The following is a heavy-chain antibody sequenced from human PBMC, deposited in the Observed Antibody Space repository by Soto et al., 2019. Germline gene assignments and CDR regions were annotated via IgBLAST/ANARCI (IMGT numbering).Heavy chain of an antibody. D-gene: IGHD2-2*01. CDR2: IYYSGST. J-gene: IGHJ4*02. V-gene: IGHV4-30-4*02. Sequence: SDTLSLTCTVSGGSISSGGYYWCWMRQPPGKCLEWIGYIYYSGSTYYNPSLKSRVTISVDTSKNQFSLKLSSVTAADTAVYYCARGTRYCISTSCYPDNFDYWGQGTLVTVS. CDR3: ARGTRYCISTSCYPDNFDY. CDR1: GGSISSGGYY.